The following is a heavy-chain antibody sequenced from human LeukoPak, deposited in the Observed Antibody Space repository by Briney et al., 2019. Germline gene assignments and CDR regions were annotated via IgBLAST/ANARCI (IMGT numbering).Heavy chain of an antibody. D-gene: IGHD4-17*01. CDR3: AKDRGFMTTDYSFDY. CDR1: GFSFSAYA. V-gene: IGHV3-23*01. J-gene: IGHJ4*02. CDR2: INSGGSKT. Sequence: PGGSLRLSCAASGFSFSAYAMTWVHQTPGKGLEWASGINSGGSKTYYADSVKGRFTISRDNSKNTLYLQMNSLRADDTAVYYCAKDRGFMTTDYSFDYWGQGAPVTVSS.